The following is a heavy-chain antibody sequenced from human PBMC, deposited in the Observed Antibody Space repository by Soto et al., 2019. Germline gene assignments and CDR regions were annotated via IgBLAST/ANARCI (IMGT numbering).Heavy chain of an antibody. V-gene: IGHV5-10-1*01. CDR3: ARLVGDIVVVVAAAGYYGMDV. Sequence: GESLKISCKGSGYSFTSYWISWVRQMPGKGLEWMGRIDPSDSYTNYSPSFQGHVTISADKSISTAYLQWSSLKASDTAMYYCARLVGDIVVVVAAAGYYGMDVWGPGTTVTVS. J-gene: IGHJ6*02. D-gene: IGHD2-15*01. CDR2: IDPSDSYT. CDR1: GYSFTSYW.